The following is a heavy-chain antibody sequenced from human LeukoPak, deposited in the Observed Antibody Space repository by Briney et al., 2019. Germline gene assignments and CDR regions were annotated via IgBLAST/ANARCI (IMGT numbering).Heavy chain of an antibody. CDR1: GYTFTSYG. D-gene: IGHD3-22*01. J-gene: IGHJ3*02. CDR2: ISAYNGNT. Sequence: ASVKVSCKASGYTFTSYGISWVRQAPGQGLEWMGWISAYNGNTNYAQKLQGRVTMTTDTSTSTDYMELRSLRSDDTAVYYCARDYYDSSAEPGNAFDIWGQGTMVTVSS. V-gene: IGHV1-18*01. CDR3: ARDYYDSSAEPGNAFDI.